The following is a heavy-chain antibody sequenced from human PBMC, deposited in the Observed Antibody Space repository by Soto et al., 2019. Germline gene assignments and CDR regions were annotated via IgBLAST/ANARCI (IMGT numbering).Heavy chain of an antibody. CDR1: GGTFSTYT. D-gene: IGHD5-12*01. Sequence: SVKVSCKASGGTFSTYTISWVRQAPGQGLEWLGRIIPLLDITNYAQKLQGRVTITADKSTSTAYMELNSLRSEDTAVYYCVRDSPIGSTYSGYDGIDYWGQGTLVTVSS. CDR3: VRDSPIGSTYSGYDGIDY. J-gene: IGHJ4*02. CDR2: IIPLLDIT. V-gene: IGHV1-69*04.